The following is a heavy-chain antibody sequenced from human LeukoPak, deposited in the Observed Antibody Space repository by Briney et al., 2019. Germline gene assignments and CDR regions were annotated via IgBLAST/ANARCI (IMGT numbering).Heavy chain of an antibody. CDR3: ARGAPSDH. J-gene: IGHJ4*02. V-gene: IGHV4-4*07. CDR1: GGSISGGSISSYY. CDR2: IYTSGTT. Sequence: SETLSLTCTVSGGSISGGSISSYYWSWVRQPAGKGLEWIGRIYTSGTTNYNPSLKSRVTMSVDTSKNQFSLKLNSVTAADTAVYYCARGAPSDHWGQGTLVTVSS.